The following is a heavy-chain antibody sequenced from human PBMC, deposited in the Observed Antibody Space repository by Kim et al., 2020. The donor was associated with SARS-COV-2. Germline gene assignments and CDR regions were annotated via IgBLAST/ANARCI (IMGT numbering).Heavy chain of an antibody. V-gene: IGHV4-59*01. J-gene: IGHJ4*02. CDR3: ARLNLVTTLDY. D-gene: IGHD4-17*01. CDR2: T. Sequence: TNSNPSLKSRVTISVDTSKNQFSLKLSSVTAADTAVYYCARLNLVTTLDYWGQGTLVTVSS.